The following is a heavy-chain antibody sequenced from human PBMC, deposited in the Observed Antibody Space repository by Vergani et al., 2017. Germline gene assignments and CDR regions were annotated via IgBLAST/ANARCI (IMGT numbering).Heavy chain of an antibody. Sequence: VELLESGGGLAQPEGSLRVSCSASGLRVTTYYMSWVRQAPGKGLEWVSVIKSDGRTSYAESVRGRFTISRDTSRNAVYLQMNILRVEDTGVYYCTRSECSGTTCYGHYFDLWGHGILVTVS. D-gene: IGHD2-15*01. J-gene: IGHJ4*01. CDR1: GLRVTTYY. V-gene: IGHV3-66*02. CDR2: IKSDGRT. CDR3: TRSECSGTTCYGHYFDL.